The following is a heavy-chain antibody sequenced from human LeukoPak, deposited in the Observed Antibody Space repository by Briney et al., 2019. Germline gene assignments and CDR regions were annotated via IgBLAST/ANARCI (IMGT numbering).Heavy chain of an antibody. CDR2: IIPIFGTA. J-gene: IGHJ5*02. CDR3: ARDVGGSYGGYNWFDP. CDR1: GYTFTNYG. Sequence: GASVKVSCKASGYTFTNYGITWVRQAPGQGLEWMGGIIPIFGTANYAQKFQGRVTITADESTSTAYMELSSLRSEDTAVYYCARDVGGSYGGYNWFDPWGQGTLVTVSS. D-gene: IGHD1-26*01. V-gene: IGHV1-69*13.